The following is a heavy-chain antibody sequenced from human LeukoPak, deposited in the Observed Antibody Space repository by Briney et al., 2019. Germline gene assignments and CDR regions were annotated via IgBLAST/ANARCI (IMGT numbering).Heavy chain of an antibody. CDR1: GGSFSGYY. V-gene: IGHV4-34*01. CDR2: INHSGST. J-gene: IGHJ5*02. Sequence: PSETLSLTCAVYGGSFSGYYWSWTRQPPGKRLEWIGEINHSGSTNYNPSLKSRVTISVDTSKNQFSLKLSSVTAAETAVYYCARWGDVLRYFDWYNWFDPWGQGTLVTVSS. CDR3: ARWGDVLRYFDWYNWFDP. D-gene: IGHD3-9*01.